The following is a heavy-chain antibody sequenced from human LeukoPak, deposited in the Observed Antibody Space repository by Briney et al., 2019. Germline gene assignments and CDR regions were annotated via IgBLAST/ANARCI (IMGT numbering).Heavy chain of an antibody. J-gene: IGHJ4*02. CDR1: GFPFSGFW. Sequence: GGSLRLSCAVSGFPFSGFWMSWSRQAPGKGLEWVSAISGSGGSTYYADSVKGRFTISRDNSKNTLYLQMNSLRAEDTAVYYCAKDLPRGPHWGQGTLVTVSS. CDR3: AKDLPRGPH. CDR2: ISGSGGST. V-gene: IGHV3-23*01.